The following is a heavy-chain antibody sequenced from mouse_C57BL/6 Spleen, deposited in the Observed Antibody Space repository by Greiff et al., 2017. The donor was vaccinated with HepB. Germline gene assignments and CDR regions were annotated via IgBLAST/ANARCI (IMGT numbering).Heavy chain of an antibody. Sequence: EVKLMESGPGLVKPSQSLSLTCSVTGYSITSGYYWNWIRQFPGNKLEWMGYISYDGSNKYNPSLKNRISITRDTSKNQFFLKLNSVTTEDTATYYCAREADQFAYWGQGTLVTVSA. V-gene: IGHV3-6*01. J-gene: IGHJ3*01. CDR3: AREADQFAY. CDR1: GYSITSGYY. CDR2: ISYDGSN.